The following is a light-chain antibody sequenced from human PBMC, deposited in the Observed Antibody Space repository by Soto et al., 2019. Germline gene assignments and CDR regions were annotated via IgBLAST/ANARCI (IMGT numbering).Light chain of an antibody. V-gene: IGLV1-40*01. CDR3: QSYDASLSGRVV. CDR1: SSNIGAGYD. J-gene: IGLJ2*01. CDR2: GNN. Sequence: QSALTQPPSVSGAPGQRVTISCTGSSSNIGAGYDVHWYQQLPGTAPKLLIYGNNNRPSGVPDRFSDSKSGTSASLAITGLQAEDEADYYCQSYDASLSGRVVFGGGTKLTVL.